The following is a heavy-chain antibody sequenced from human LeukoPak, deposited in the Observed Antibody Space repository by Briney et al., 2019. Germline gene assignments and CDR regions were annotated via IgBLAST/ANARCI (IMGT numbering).Heavy chain of an antibody. CDR3: VKGHITMVRGVFDY. Sequence: GGTLRLSCSASGFTFSSYAMHWVRQAPGKGLEYVSAINSDGGSTYSADSVKGRFTNSRDNAKNTLYLQMSSLRAEDTAVYYCVKGHITMVRGVFDYWGQGTLVTVS. CDR2: INSDGGST. D-gene: IGHD3-10*01. CDR1: GFTFSSYA. V-gene: IGHV3-64D*09. J-gene: IGHJ4*02.